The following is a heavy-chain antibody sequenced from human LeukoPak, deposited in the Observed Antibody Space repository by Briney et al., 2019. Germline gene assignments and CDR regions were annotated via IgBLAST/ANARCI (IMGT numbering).Heavy chain of an antibody. CDR2: ISSSSPYI. D-gene: IGHD1-26*01. CDR1: GFTFSDYS. Sequence: GGSLRLSCAASGFTFSDYSMNWVRQAPGKGLEWVASISSSSPYIYYTDSVKGRFTISRDNAKNSLYLQMNSLRAEDTAVYYCAKDYEPLVGVHRWGDWFDPWGQGTLVTVSS. J-gene: IGHJ5*02. CDR3: AKDYEPLVGVHRWGDWFDP. V-gene: IGHV3-21*04.